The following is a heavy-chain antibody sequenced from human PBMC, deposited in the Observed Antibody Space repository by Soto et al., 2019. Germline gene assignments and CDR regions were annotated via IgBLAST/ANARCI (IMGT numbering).Heavy chain of an antibody. Sequence: GGSLRLSCAASGFTFSSYAMSWVRQAPGKGLEWVSAISGSGGSTYYADSVKGRFTISRDNSRNTLYLQMNSLRAEDTAVYYCAKWRGSSRALRYWGQGXLVTVYS. V-gene: IGHV3-23*01. J-gene: IGHJ4*02. D-gene: IGHD1-26*01. CDR1: GFTFSSYA. CDR3: AKWRGSSRALRY. CDR2: ISGSGGST.